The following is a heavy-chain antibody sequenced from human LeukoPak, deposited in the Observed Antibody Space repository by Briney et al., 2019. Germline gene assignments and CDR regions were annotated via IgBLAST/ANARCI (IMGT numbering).Heavy chain of an antibody. D-gene: IGHD3-3*01. CDR3: ATSIRRITISS. CDR2: ISYNGSHQ. V-gene: IGHV3-30*04. CDR1: GFTFSTYA. Sequence: GSLRLSCAASGFTFSTYAMHWVRQAPGKGLEWLTVISYNGSHQYYSDSVRGRFTISRDNSRNSVFLQINRLRPEDTAVYYCATSIRRITISSWGQGTLATVSS. J-gene: IGHJ4*02.